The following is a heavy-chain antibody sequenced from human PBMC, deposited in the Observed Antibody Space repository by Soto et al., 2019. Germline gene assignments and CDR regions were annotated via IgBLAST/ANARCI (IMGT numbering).Heavy chain of an antibody. D-gene: IGHD2-2*01. Sequence: EVQLVESGGGLVKPGGSLRLSCAASGFTFSTYSMNWVRQAPGKGLEWISSISSSGGSLSHAESVKDRFTISRDNAKNSLYLQMDSLRAEDTAVYYCARGRSINTNMDYWGQGTLVTVSS. J-gene: IGHJ4*02. CDR3: ARGRSINTNMDY. CDR2: ISSSGGSL. V-gene: IGHV3-21*01. CDR1: GFTFSTYS.